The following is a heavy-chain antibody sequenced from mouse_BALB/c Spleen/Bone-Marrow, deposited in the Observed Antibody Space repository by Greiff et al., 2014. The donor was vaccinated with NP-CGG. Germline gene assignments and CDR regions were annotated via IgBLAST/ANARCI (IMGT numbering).Heavy chain of an antibody. D-gene: IGHD2-10*02. V-gene: IGHV1-37*01. J-gene: IGHJ4*01. CDR2: INPYNGDT. CDR3: GKGYGNCDYAMDY. CDR1: GYSFTGYF. Sequence: EVQLQQSGPELVKPGASVKISCKASGYSFTGYFMNWVKQSHGKSLEWIGRINPYNGDTFYNQKFKGKATLTVDKSSSTAHMELLSLTSEDSAVYYCGKGYGNCDYAMDYWGQGTSVTVSS.